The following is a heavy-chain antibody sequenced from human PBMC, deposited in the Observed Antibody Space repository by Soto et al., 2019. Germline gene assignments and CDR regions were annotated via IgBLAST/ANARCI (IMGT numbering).Heavy chain of an antibody. CDR1: GGTFSSYA. D-gene: IGHD2-15*01. Sequence: SGKVSCKASGGTFSSYAISWVRQAPGQGLEWMGGIIPIFGTANYAQKFQGRVTITADESTSTAYMELSSLRSEDMAVYYCARAWVVAATRVCYGMDVWGQGTTVTVSS. J-gene: IGHJ6*02. CDR3: ARAWVVAATRVCYGMDV. V-gene: IGHV1-69*13. CDR2: IIPIFGTA.